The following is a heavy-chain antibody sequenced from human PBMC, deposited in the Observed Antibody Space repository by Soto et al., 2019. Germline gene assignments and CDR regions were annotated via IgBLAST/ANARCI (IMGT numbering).Heavy chain of an antibody. CDR3: ATNFYGSGMGWFDP. CDR2: IILILGIA. D-gene: IGHD3-10*01. J-gene: IGHJ5*01. V-gene: IGHV1-69*02. Sequence: QVQLVQSGAEVKKPGSSVKVSCKASGGTFSSYTISWVRQAPGQGLEWMERIILILGIANYAQKFQGRVTITADKSTSTAYMELSSLRSEDTAVYYCATNFYGSGMGWFDPWGQGTLFTVSS. CDR1: GGTFSSYT.